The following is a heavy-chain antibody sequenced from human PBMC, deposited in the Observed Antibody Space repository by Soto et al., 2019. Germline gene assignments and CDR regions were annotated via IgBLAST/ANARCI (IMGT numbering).Heavy chain of an antibody. Sequence: PGGSLRLSCAASGFTSSNYAMSWVRQAPGKGLEWVSAISSSGVNTYYTDSVKGRFTISRDNSKNMFFLQMNSLRAEDTAVYYCAKSWDLRNWGQGTQVTVSA. CDR2: ISSSGVNT. J-gene: IGHJ4*02. V-gene: IGHV3-23*01. CDR1: GFTSSNYA. D-gene: IGHD1-26*01. CDR3: AKSWDLRN.